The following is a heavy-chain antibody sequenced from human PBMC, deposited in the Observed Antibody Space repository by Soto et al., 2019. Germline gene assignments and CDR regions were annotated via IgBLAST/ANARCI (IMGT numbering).Heavy chain of an antibody. J-gene: IGHJ4*02. CDR2: IYYSGST. Sequence: SETLSLTCTVSGGSISSYYWSWIRQPPGKGLEWIGYIYYSGSTNYNPSLKSRVTISVDTSKNQFSLKLSSVTAADTAVYYCATASGYYFDYWGQGTLVTVSS. D-gene: IGHD3-22*01. CDR1: GGSISSYY. V-gene: IGHV4-59*01. CDR3: ATASGYYFDY.